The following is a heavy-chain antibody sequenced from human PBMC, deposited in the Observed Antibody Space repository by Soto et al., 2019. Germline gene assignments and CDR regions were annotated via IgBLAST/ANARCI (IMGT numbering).Heavy chain of an antibody. CDR3: AKDRTTVTALYYFDY. CDR2: ISYDGSNK. Sequence: QVQLVESGGGVVQPGRSLRLSCAASGFTFSCYGMHWVRQAPGKGLEWVAVISYDGSNKYYADSVKGRFTISRDNSKNTLYLQMNSLRAEDTAVYYCAKDRTTVTALYYFDYWGQGTLVTVSS. D-gene: IGHD4-17*01. CDR1: GFTFSCYG. V-gene: IGHV3-30*18. J-gene: IGHJ4*02.